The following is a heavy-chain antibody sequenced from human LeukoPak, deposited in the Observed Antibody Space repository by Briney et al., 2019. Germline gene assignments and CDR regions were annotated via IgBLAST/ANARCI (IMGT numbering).Heavy chain of an antibody. CDR1: GYTFTSYD. Sequence: ASVKVSCKASGYTFTSYDINWMRQATGQGLEWMGWMNPNSGNTGYAQKFQGRVTITRNTSTSTAYMELRGLRSDDTAVYYCARATYDFWSGYMDWGQGTLVTVSS. V-gene: IGHV1-8*03. J-gene: IGHJ4*02. CDR2: MNPNSGNT. CDR3: ARATYDFWSGYMD. D-gene: IGHD3-3*01.